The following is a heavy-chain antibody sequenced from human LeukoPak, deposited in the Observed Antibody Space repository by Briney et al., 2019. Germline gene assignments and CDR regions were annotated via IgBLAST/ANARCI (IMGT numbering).Heavy chain of an antibody. CDR2: ISGSGGST. V-gene: IGHV3-23*01. J-gene: IGHJ4*02. Sequence: PGGSLRLSCAASGFTFSSYGMSWVRQAPGKGLEWVSAISGSGGSTYYADSVKGRFTISRDNSKNTLYLQMNSLRAEDTAVYYCAKVTWRGVVAPRGFDYWGQGTLVTVSS. CDR1: GFTFSSYG. CDR3: AKVTWRGVVAPRGFDY. D-gene: IGHD2-15*01.